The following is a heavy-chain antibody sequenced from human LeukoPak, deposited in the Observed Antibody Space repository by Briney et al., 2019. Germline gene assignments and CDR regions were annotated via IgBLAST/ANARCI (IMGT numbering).Heavy chain of an antibody. D-gene: IGHD1-14*01. CDR3: ARGNPGGEFY. V-gene: IGHV3-53*01. CDR1: GFTVNSNY. CDR2: IYSGGGT. Sequence: PGGSLRLSCAASGFTVNSNYIHWVRQAPGKGLEWVSVIYSGGGTLYADSVKGRFTISRDNSKNTLYLQMNSLRAEDTAVYYCARGNPGGEFYWGQGTLVTVSS. J-gene: IGHJ4*02.